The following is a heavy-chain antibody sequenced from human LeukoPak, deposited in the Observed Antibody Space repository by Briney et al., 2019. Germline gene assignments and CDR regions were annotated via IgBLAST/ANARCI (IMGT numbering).Heavy chain of an antibody. CDR3: ARGLGWEIDY. CDR2: ISSSSSYI. J-gene: IGHJ4*02. V-gene: IGHV3-21*01. D-gene: IGHD6-19*01. CDR1: GFTFSSYS. Sequence: GGSLRLSCAASGFTFSSYSMNWVRQAPGKGLEWVSSISSSSSYIYYADSVKGRFTISRDNAKNTLYLQMNSLRAEDTAVYYCARGLGWEIDYWGQGTLVTVSS.